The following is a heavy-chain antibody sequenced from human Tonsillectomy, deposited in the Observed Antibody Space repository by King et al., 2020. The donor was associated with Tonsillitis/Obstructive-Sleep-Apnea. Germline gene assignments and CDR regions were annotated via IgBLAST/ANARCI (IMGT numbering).Heavy chain of an antibody. Sequence: QLVQSGGGLIQPGGSLRLSCAASGFTFNFYSMDWVRQAPGKGLEWVSYISGSGNTIYYADSVKGRFTISRDNAKGSLYLQMNRLRDEDTAVYYCTRDIRGNYDSWSGYPGYWGQGTLVTVSS. J-gene: IGHJ4*02. D-gene: IGHD3-3*01. CDR3: TRDIRGNYDSWSGYPGY. CDR2: ISGSGNTI. V-gene: IGHV3-48*02. CDR1: GFTFNFYS.